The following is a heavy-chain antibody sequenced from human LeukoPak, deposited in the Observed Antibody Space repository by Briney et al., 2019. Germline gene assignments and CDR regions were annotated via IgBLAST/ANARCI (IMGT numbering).Heavy chain of an antibody. Sequence: PGGSLRLSCAASGFTFSSYSMNWVRQAPGKGLEWVSSISSSSSYIYYAVSVKGRFTISRDNAKNSLYLQMNSLRAEDTAVYYCARDNIQYYDFWGGPRGALGMDVWGQGTTVTVSS. J-gene: IGHJ6*02. V-gene: IGHV3-21*01. CDR3: ARDNIQYYDFWGGPRGALGMDV. CDR1: GFTFSSYS. CDR2: ISSSSSYI. D-gene: IGHD3-3*01.